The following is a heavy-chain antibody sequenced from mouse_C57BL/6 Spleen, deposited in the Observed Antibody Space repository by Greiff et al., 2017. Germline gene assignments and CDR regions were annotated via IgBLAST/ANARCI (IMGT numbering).Heavy chain of an antibody. CDR1: GYSITSGYY. J-gene: IGHJ2*01. Sequence: DVKLQESGPGLVKPSQSLSLTCSVTGYSITSGYYWNWIRQFPGNKLEWMGYISYDGSNNYNPSLKNRISITRYTAKNQFFLKLNSVTTEDTATYCCATLRYYFGYWGQGTTLTVSS. D-gene: IGHD1-1*01. CDR2: ISYDGSN. CDR3: ATLRYYFGY. V-gene: IGHV3-6*01.